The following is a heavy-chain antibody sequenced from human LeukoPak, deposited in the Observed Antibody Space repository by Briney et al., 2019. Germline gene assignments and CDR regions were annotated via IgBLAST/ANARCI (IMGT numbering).Heavy chain of an antibody. J-gene: IGHJ6*03. CDR1: GYTFTSYG. CDR3: ARVGGGYSGYDRNPYYYYMDV. Sequence: ASVKVSCKASGYTFTSYGISWVRQAPGQGLEWMGWIIAYNGNTNYAQKLQGRVTMTTDTSTSTAYMELSRLRSDDTAVYYCARVGGGYSGYDRNPYYYYMDVWGKGTTVTVSS. CDR2: IIAYNGNT. V-gene: IGHV1-18*01. D-gene: IGHD5-12*01.